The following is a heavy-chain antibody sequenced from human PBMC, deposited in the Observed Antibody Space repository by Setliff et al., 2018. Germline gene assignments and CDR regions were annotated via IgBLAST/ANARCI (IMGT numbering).Heavy chain of an antibody. Sequence: SETLSLTCTVSGGSISSGGYYWSWIRGHPGKGLEWIGYIYYSGSTYYNPSLKSRLTISVDTSKTQFSLRLSSVTAADTAVYYCARAITSKYYLEYWGQGTLVTVSS. D-gene: IGHD3-16*01. J-gene: IGHJ4*02. CDR1: GGSISSGGYY. V-gene: IGHV4-31*03. CDR3: ARAITSKYYLEY. CDR2: IYYSGST.